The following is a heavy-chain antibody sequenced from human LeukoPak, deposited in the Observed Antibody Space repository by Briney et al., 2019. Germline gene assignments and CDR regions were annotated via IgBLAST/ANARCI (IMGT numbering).Heavy chain of an antibody. J-gene: IGHJ1*01. Sequence: PGGSLRLSCSASGFTFSSYSMNWVRQAPGKGLEWVSSISSSSSYIYYADSVKGRFTISRDNAKNSLYLQMNSLRAEDTAVYYCASLYYDFWSGYSTAEYFQHWGRGTLVTVSS. D-gene: IGHD3-3*01. CDR1: GFTFSSYS. CDR2: ISSSSSYI. CDR3: ASLYYDFWSGYSTAEYFQH. V-gene: IGHV3-21*01.